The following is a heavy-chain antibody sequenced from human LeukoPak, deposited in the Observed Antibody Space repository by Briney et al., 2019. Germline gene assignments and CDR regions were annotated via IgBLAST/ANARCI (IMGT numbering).Heavy chain of an antibody. V-gene: IGHV4-39*01. CDR1: GGSISSSSYY. CDR2: IYYSGST. Sequence: PSETLSLTCTVSGGSISSSSYYWGWIRQPPGKGLEWIGSIYYSGSTYYNPSLKSRVTISVDTSKNQFSLKLSSVTAADTAVYYCARLKYSNCLFDFWGQGTLVTVSS. D-gene: IGHD4-11*01. CDR3: ARLKYSNCLFDF. J-gene: IGHJ4*02.